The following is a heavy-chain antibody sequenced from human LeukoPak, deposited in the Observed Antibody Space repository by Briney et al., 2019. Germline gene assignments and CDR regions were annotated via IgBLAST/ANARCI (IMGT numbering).Heavy chain of an antibody. J-gene: IGHJ4*02. V-gene: IGHV4-38-2*02. Sequence: PSEPLSLTCNFSDSSVSSSSQWGWIRQPPGEGLEWIGTIFHSGSTYYKPSLKSRVTISVDTSKKQFSLKLTSVTAADTAVYYCANLKGEDCGYFDYWGQGTLVTVSS. D-gene: IGHD2-21*01. CDR2: IFHSGST. CDR1: DSSVSSSSQ. CDR3: ANLKGEDCGYFDY.